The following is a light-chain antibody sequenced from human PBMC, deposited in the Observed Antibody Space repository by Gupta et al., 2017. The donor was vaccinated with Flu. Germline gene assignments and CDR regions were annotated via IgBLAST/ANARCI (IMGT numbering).Light chain of an antibody. J-gene: IGLJ1*01. CDR1: ALPKQY. CDR3: PCEDSSGSDV. CDR2: IDG. V-gene: IGLV3-25*02. Sequence: SYELTQPPSVSVSPGQTARITCSGDALPKQYAYWYQQKPGQAPVRVSEIDGERPSGSPELCEGTCAGTTAMFTTRGVQAEDDAYYCCPCEDSSGSDVFGTGTKVPVL.